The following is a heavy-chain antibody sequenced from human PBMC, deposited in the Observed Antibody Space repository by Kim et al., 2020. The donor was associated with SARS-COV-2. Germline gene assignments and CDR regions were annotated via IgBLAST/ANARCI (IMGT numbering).Heavy chain of an antibody. J-gene: IGHJ6*04. D-gene: IGHD6-13*01. CDR1: GGSISSSSYY. CDR2: IYYSGST. V-gene: IGHV4-39*07. Sequence: SETLSLTCTVSGGSISSSSYYWGWIRQPPGKGLEWIGSIYYSGSTYYNPSLKSRVTISVDTSKNQFSLKLSSVTAADTAVYYCASPSDSIADAGTHYFYYYGMDVWGEGTTGTVSS. CDR3: ASPSDSIADAGTHYFYYYGMDV.